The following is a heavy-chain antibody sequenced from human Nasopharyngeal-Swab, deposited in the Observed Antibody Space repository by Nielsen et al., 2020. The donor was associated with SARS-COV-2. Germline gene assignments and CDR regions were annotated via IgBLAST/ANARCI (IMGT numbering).Heavy chain of an antibody. Sequence: ASVKVSCKASGYTFTSYAMHWVRQAPGQRLEWMGWINAGNGNTKYSQKFQGRVTITRDTSASTAYMELSSLRSEDTAVYYCARGGEVLWSGYYRGAARPPYYFDYWGQGTLVTVSS. D-gene: IGHD3-3*01. CDR2: INAGNGNT. J-gene: IGHJ4*02. CDR3: ARGGEVLWSGYYRGAARPPYYFDY. V-gene: IGHV1-3*01. CDR1: GYTFTSYA.